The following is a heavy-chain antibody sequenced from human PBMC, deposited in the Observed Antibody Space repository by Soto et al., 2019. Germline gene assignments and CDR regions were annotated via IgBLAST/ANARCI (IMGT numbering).Heavy chain of an antibody. CDR1: GNTFTYVY. V-gene: IGHV1-45*02. D-gene: IGHD3-22*01. CDR2: ITPFNGNT. Sequence: SVKVSCKGSGNTFTYVYLHWVRQAPGQALEWMGWITPFNGNTKYAQKFQDRVTFTGDTSLNTAYMELSSLRSDDTAMFYCASGRYDASGYFAYSGQGALVTVYS. J-gene: IGHJ4*02. CDR3: ASGRYDASGYFAY.